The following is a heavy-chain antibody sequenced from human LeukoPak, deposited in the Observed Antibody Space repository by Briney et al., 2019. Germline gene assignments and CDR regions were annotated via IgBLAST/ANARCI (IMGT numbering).Heavy chain of an antibody. J-gene: IGHJ3*02. CDR1: GFNFPTYA. Sequence: PGGSLRLSCAASGFNFPTYAMQWVRQTPGKGLAWASPIRVSDGARFYADSVKGRFTTSRDNSKNTLFLQMNSLRVGDTAVYYCAKEPRWESVHSLDIWGQGTMVTVSS. CDR2: IRVSDGAR. D-gene: IGHD5-24*01. V-gene: IGHV3-23*01. CDR3: AKEPRWESVHSLDI.